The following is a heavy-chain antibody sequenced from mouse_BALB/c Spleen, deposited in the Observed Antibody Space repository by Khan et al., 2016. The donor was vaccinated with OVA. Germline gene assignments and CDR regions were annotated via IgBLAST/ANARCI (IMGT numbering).Heavy chain of an antibody. Sequence: QVQLKESGPGLVQPSQSLSITCTVSGFSLNNYSVHWVRQSPGKGLEWLGVIWSAGSTDYNAAFISRMTISKDNSRNQIFFRMNSLQPNDTAIYYCVRRGYDYGRGALFAYWGQGTLVTVSA. D-gene: IGHD2-4*01. V-gene: IGHV2-2*02. CDR1: GFSLNNYS. J-gene: IGHJ3*01. CDR2: IWSAGST. CDR3: VRRGYDYGRGALFAY.